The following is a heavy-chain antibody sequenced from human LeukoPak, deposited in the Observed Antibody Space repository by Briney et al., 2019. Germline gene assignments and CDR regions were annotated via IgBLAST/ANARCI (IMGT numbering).Heavy chain of an antibody. CDR3: ARVAEAAAFDS. D-gene: IGHD6-13*01. V-gene: IGHV3-66*01. CDR1: ELTVSSNC. Sequence: GGSLRLSCAASELTVSSNCMTWVRQAPGKGLEWVSFIYSDSSTYYADSMRGRFTISRDNAKNSLYLQMNSLKPEDTAVYYCARVAEAAAFDSWGQGTLVTVSS. CDR2: IYSDSST. J-gene: IGHJ4*02.